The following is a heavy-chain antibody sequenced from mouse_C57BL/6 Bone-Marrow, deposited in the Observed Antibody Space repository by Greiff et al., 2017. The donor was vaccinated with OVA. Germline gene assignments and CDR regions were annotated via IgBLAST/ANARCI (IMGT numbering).Heavy chain of an antibody. CDR2: ISYSGST. J-gene: IGHJ1*03. D-gene: IGHD2-3*01. V-gene: IGHV3-8*01. CDR3: ARSAYDGYPYWYFDV. CDR1: GYSITSDY. Sequence: EVKLVESGPGLAKPSQTLSLTCSVTGYSITSDYWNWIRKFPGNKLEYMGYISYSGSTYYNPSLKSRISITRDTSKNQYYLQLNSVTTEDTATYYCARSAYDGYPYWYFDVWGTGTTVTVSS.